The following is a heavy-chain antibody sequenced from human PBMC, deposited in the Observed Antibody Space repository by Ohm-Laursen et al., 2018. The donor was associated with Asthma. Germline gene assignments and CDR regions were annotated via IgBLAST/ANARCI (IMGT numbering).Heavy chain of an antibody. V-gene: IGHV3-11*01. CDR3: ARDWARYCIGGNCLHLDS. J-gene: IGHJ4*02. Sequence: GSLRLSCTASGFTFSDFYMSWVRQAPGKGLEWLSYITTDGDTIYYADSVKGRFTISRDNNKNSLYLQMNNLRAEDTAVYYCARDWARYCIGGNCLHLDSWGPGTLVTVSS. CDR2: ITTDGDTI. CDR1: GFTFSDFY. D-gene: IGHD2-15*01.